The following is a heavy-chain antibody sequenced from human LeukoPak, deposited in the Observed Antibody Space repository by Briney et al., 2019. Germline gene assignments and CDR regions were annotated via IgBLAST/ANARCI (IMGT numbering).Heavy chain of an antibody. V-gene: IGHV3-21*01. CDR2: ISSSSSYT. J-gene: IGHJ4*02. Sequence: GGSLRLSCAASGFTFSSYSMNWVRQAPGKGLEWVSSISSSSSYTYYADSVKGRFTISRDNAKNSLYLQMNSLRAEDTAVYYCARDQYSSGWFDPVDYWGQGTLVTVSS. CDR3: ARDQYSSGWFDPVDY. D-gene: IGHD6-19*01. CDR1: GFTFSSYS.